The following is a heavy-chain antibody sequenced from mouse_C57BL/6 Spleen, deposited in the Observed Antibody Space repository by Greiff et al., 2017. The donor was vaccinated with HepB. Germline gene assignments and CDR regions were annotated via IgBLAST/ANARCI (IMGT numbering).Heavy chain of an antibody. CDR2: IYPRSGNT. CDR3: ARRGYGSAMDY. V-gene: IGHV1-81*01. D-gene: IGHD2-14*01. CDR1: GYTFTSYG. Sequence: QVQLQQSGAELVRPGASVKLSCKASGYTFTSYGISWVKQRTGQGLEWIGEIYPRSGNTYYNEKFKGKATLTADKSSSTAYMERRGLTSEDSAVYCCARRGYGSAMDYWGQGTSVTVSS. J-gene: IGHJ4*01.